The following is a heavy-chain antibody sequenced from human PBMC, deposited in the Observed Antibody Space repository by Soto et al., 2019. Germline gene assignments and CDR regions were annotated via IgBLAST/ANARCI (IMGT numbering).Heavy chain of an antibody. D-gene: IGHD3-9*01. J-gene: IGHJ4*02. Sequence: VQLVQSGAEVKKPGASVKVSCKASGYTFTSYYMHWVRQAPGQGLEWMGIINPSGGSTSYAQKFQGRVTMTRDTSTSTVYMELSSLRSEDTAVYYCARGRTGYRGDGKIPDYWGQGTLVTVSS. CDR1: GYTFTSYY. CDR3: ARGRTGYRGDGKIPDY. V-gene: IGHV1-46*01. CDR2: INPSGGST.